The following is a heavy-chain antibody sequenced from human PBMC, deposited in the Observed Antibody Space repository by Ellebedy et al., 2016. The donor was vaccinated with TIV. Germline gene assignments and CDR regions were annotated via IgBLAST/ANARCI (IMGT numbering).Heavy chain of an antibody. D-gene: IGHD4-23*01. Sequence: PGGSLRLSCAASGFTFSNYAMTWVRPAPGKGLEWVSAISGGAYTTYYADSVKGRFTVSRDNSKNTLYLQMNSLRAEDTAVYYCAKDIQVVTPDGMDVWGQGTTVAVSS. J-gene: IGHJ6*02. V-gene: IGHV3-23*01. CDR1: GFTFSNYA. CDR3: AKDIQVVTPDGMDV. CDR2: ISGGAYTT.